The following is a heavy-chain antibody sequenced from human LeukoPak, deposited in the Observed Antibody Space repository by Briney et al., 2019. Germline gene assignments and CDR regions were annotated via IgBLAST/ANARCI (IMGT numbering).Heavy chain of an antibody. CDR1: GFTFSSYA. CDR2: IGPGGTSI. V-gene: IGHV3-48*01. CDR3: ARDRRIAAAGFDY. J-gene: IGHJ4*02. D-gene: IGHD6-13*01. Sequence: GGSLRLSCAASGFTFSSYAMNWVRQAPGRGLEWVSYIGPGGTSIYYADSVKGRFTISRDNARNSLYLQMNSLRAEDTAVYYCARDRRIAAAGFDYWGQGTLVTVSS.